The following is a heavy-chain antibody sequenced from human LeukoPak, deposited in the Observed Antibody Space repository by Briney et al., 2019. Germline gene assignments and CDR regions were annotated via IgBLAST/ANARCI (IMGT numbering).Heavy chain of an antibody. D-gene: IGHD3-3*01. CDR3: AGGSVRFLSSY. CDR1: GYSISSGYY. CDR2: IYHSGST. J-gene: IGHJ4*02. V-gene: IGHV4-38-2*02. Sequence: SETLSLTCTVSGYSISSGYYWGWIRQPPGKGLEWIGSIYHSGSTYYNPSLKSRVTISVDTSKNQFSLKLSSVTAADTAVYYCAGGSVRFLSSYWGQGTLVTVSS.